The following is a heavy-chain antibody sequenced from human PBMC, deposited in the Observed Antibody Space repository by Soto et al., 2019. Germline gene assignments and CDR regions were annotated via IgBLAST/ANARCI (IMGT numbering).Heavy chain of an antibody. CDR1: GGSVSSDSAG. J-gene: IGHJ4*01. Sequence: WQTLSLTCAITGGSVSSDSAGLSWVMQSPSRGLEWLGRTYYRSKWYYEYAVSVRGRITINPDTSKNQYSLQLNSVTPEDTAVYFCARGEQYSGKIFDYWGQGTLVTVSS. CDR3: ARGEQYSGKIFDY. V-gene: IGHV6-1*01. D-gene: IGHD1-26*01. CDR2: TYYRSKWYY.